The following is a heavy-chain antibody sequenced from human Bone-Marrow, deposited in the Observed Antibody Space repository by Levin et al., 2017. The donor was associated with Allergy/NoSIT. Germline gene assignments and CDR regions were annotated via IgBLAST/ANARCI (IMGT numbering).Heavy chain of an antibody. V-gene: IGHV3-48*01. CDR3: ARDPSFGRSLFYYMDA. CDR1: GFTFSSYA. J-gene: IGHJ6*03. D-gene: IGHD1-26*01. Sequence: GGSLRLSCAASGFTFSSYAMNWVRQAPGEGLEWLSYISGGGDNIQYADAVKGRFTISRDNAKNSLYLQVNSLRAEDTAVYYCARDPSFGRSLFYYMDAWGKGTTVTVSS. CDR2: ISGGGDNI.